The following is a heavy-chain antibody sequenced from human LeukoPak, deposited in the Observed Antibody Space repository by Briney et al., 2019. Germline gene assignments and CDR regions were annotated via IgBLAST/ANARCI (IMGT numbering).Heavy chain of an antibody. J-gene: IGHJ4*02. D-gene: IGHD6-6*01. V-gene: IGHV3-66*01. CDR3: AGDSGSSSRGSFDY. Sequence: GGSLRLSCAASGFTVSSNYMSWVRQAPGKGLEWVSVIYSGGSTYYADSVKGRFTISRDNSKNTLYLQMNSLRAEDTAVYYCAGDSGSSSRGSFDYWGQGTLVTVSS. CDR1: GFTVSSNY. CDR2: IYSGGST.